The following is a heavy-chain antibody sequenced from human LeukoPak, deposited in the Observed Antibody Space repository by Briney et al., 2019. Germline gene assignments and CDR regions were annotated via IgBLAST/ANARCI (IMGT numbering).Heavy chain of an antibody. J-gene: IGHJ4*02. V-gene: IGHV4-59*12. Sequence: PSETLSLTCTVSGGSISSYYWSWIRQPPGKGLEGSGYIYYRGSTNYNPSLKSRVTISVDTSKNQFSLKLSSVTAADTAVYYCARYGDFTRLDYWGQGTLVTVSS. D-gene: IGHD4-17*01. CDR2: IYYRGST. CDR1: GGSISSYY. CDR3: ARYGDFTRLDY.